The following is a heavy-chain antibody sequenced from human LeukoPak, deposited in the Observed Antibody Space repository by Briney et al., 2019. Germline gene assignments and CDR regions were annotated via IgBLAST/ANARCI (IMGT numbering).Heavy chain of an antibody. CDR2: INPNSGGT. V-gene: IGHV1-2*02. Sequence: ASVKVSCKASGYTFTGYYMHWVRQAPGQGLEWMGWINPNSGGTNYAQKFQGRVTMTRDTSISTAYMELSRLRSDDTAVYYCARGPHYYDILTGYYNDYYYYMDVWGKGTTVTVSS. CDR1: GYTFTGYY. CDR3: ARGPHYYDILTGYYNDYYYYMDV. D-gene: IGHD3-9*01. J-gene: IGHJ6*03.